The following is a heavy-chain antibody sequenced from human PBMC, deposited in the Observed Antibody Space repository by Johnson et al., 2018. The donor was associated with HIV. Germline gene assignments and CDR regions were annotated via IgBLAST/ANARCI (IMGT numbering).Heavy chain of an antibody. Sequence: VQLVESGGGVVQPGRSLRLSCAASGFTFRSYGMHWVRQAPGKGLEWVAVIWYDGLNKYYADSVKGRFTISRDNSKNTLYLQMNSLRAEDTAVYYCARVGDSSSSLGAFDIWGQGTMVTVSS. CDR2: IWYDGLNK. CDR1: GFTFRSYG. CDR3: ARVGDSSSSLGAFDI. D-gene: IGHD6-6*01. J-gene: IGHJ3*02. V-gene: IGHV3-30*19.